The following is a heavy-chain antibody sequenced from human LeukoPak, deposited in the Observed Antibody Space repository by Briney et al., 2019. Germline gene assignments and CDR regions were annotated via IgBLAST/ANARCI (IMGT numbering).Heavy chain of an antibody. D-gene: IGHD6-13*01. CDR3: AKCGEYSSSWYVRNRYYYYYMDV. V-gene: IGHV3-23*01. J-gene: IGHJ6*03. CDR1: GFTFSSYA. Sequence: PGGSLRLSCAASGFTFSSYAMSWVRQAPGKGLEWVSAISGSGGSTYYADSVKGRFTISRDNSKNTLYLQMNSLRAEDTAVYYCAKCGEYSSSWYVRNRYYYYYMDVWGKGTTVTVSS. CDR2: ISGSGGST.